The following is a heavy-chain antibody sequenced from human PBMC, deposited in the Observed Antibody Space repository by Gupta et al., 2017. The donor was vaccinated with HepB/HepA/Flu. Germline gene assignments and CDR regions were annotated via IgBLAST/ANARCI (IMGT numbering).Heavy chain of an antibody. V-gene: IGHV4-39*02. J-gene: IGHJ6*03. CDR3: ARLLISHMDV. Sequence: LQVQESGPGLVKPSETLSRDCTVSGYSMSTASSYWGWFRQPQGKGLEWIGSFNHSGRTLYNPFRRCRVTEVADPAKNIFSLRLSSVTATDTSRYYCARLLISHMDVWGKGTTVTGSS. CDR1: GYSMSTASSY. D-gene: IGHD3-3*02. CDR2: FNHSGRT.